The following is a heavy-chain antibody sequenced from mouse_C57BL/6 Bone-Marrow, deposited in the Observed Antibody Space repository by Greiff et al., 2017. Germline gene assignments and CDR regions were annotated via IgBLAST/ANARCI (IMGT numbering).Heavy chain of an antibody. D-gene: IGHD2-2*01. Sequence: EVQLQQSGPELVKPGASVKISCKASGYTFTDYYMNWVKQSHGKSLEWIGDINPNNGGTSYNQKFKGKATLTVDKSSSTAYMELRSLTSEDSAVYYCARGGGYDDLAYWGQGTLVTVSA. CDR3: ARGGGYDDLAY. J-gene: IGHJ3*01. CDR1: GYTFTDYY. V-gene: IGHV1-26*01. CDR2: INPNNGGT.